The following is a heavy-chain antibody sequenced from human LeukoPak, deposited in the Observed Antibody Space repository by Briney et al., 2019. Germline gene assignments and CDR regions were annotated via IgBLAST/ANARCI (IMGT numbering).Heavy chain of an antibody. CDR3: AKGCGTYYSYYYGMDV. V-gene: IGHV3-9*01. Sequence: GGSLRLSCAASGFTFDDYAMHWVRQAPGKGLEWVSGISWNSGSIGYADSVKGRFTISRDNSKNTLYLQMNSLRAEDTAVYYCAKGCGTYYSYYYGMDVWGQGTTVTVSS. J-gene: IGHJ6*02. CDR2: ISWNSGSI. D-gene: IGHD1-26*01. CDR1: GFTFDDYA.